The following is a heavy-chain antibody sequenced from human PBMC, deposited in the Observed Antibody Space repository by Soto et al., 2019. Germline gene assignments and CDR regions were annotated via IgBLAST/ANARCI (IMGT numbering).Heavy chain of an antibody. D-gene: IGHD2-2*02. CDR3: AREKPSRRYCSSTSCYTLPTNYYYYYMDV. CDR1: GGSFSGYY. Sequence: PSETLSLTCAAYGGSFSGYYWSWIRQPPGKGLEWIGEINHSGSTNYNPSLKSRVTISVDTSKNQFSLKLSSVTAADTAVYYCAREKPSRRYCSSTSCYTLPTNYYYYYMDVWGKGTTVTVSS. V-gene: IGHV4-34*01. CDR2: INHSGST. J-gene: IGHJ6*03.